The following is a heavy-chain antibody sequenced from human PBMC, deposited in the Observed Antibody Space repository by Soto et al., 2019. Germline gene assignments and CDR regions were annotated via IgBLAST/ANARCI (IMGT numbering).Heavy chain of an antibody. V-gene: IGHV3-9*01. D-gene: IGHD3-3*01. J-gene: IGHJ4*02. Sequence: EVQLVESGGGLVQPGRSLRLSCAASGFIFDDYAMHWVRQAPGKGLEWVSGISYSSGSIAYADSVKGRFTISRDNAKNSLHLQMNSLGPEDTAFYYCAKGRGYDFWSGYNLWGQGALVTVSS. CDR1: GFIFDDYA. CDR2: ISYSSGSI. CDR3: AKGRGYDFWSGYNL.